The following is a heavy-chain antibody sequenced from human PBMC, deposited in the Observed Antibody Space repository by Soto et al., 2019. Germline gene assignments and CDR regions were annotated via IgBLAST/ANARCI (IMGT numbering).Heavy chain of an antibody. CDR2: IWYDGSNK. J-gene: IGHJ6*02. CDR3: ARQGGYYDSSGYYSYGMDV. Sequence: VQLVESGGVVVQPGGSLRLSCAASGFTFDDYTMHWVRQAPGKGLEWVAVIWYDGSNKYYADSVKGRFTISRDNSKNTLYLQMNSLRAEDTAVYYCARQGGYYDSSGYYSYGMDVWGQGTTVTVSS. D-gene: IGHD3-22*01. CDR1: GFTFDDYT. V-gene: IGHV3-33*08.